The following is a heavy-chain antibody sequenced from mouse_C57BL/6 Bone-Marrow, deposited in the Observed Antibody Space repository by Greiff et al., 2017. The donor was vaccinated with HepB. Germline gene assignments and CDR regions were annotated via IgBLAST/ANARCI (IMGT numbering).Heavy chain of an antibody. CDR1: GYTFTSYW. J-gene: IGHJ1*03. V-gene: IGHV1-69*01. Sequence: VQLQQPGAELVMPGASVKLSCKASGYTFTSYWMHWVKQRPGQGLEWIGEIDPSDSYTNYNQKFKGKSTLTVDKSSSTAYMQLSSLTSEDSAVYYCAREYFDVWGTGTTVTVSS. CDR2: IDPSDSYT. CDR3: AREYFDV.